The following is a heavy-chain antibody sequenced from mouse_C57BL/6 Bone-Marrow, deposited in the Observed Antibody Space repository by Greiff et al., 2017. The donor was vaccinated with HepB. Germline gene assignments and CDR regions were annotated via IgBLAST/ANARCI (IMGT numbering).Heavy chain of an antibody. Sequence: EVKLVESGGGLVKPGGSLKLSCAASGFTFSDYGMHWVRQAPEKGLEWVAYISSGSSTIYYADTVKGRFTISRDNAKNTLFLQMTRLRSEDTAMYYCARGGNWDFDYWGQGTTLTVSS. CDR3: ARGGNWDFDY. D-gene: IGHD4-1*01. CDR2: ISSGSSTI. V-gene: IGHV5-17*01. CDR1: GFTFSDYG. J-gene: IGHJ2*01.